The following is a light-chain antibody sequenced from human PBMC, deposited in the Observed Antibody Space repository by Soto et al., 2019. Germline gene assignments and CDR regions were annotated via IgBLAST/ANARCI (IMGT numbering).Light chain of an antibody. CDR1: TGAVTNGHY. V-gene: IGLV7-46*01. J-gene: IGLJ1*01. CDR2: DTT. CDR3: LLSYNGPYV. Sequence: QAVVTQDPSLTVSPGGTVTLTCGSSTGAVTNGHYPYWFQQKPGQAPRTLIYDTTNRHSWTPARFSGSLLGGKAALTLSGAQPEEEAEYYCLLSYNGPYVFGTGTKVTVL.